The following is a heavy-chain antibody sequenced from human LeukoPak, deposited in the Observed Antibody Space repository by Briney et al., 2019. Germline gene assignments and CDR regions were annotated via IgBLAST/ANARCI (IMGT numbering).Heavy chain of an antibody. CDR1: GGSISSSNW. J-gene: IGHJ3*02. CDR2: IYHSGST. CDR3: ARVLRATIIVVTDAFDI. V-gene: IGHV4-4*02. Sequence: SGTLSLTCAVSGGSISSSNWWSWVRQPPGKGLEWIGEIYHSGSTNYNPSLKSRVTISVDTSKNQFSLKLSSVTAADTAVYYCARVLRATIIVVTDAFDIWGQGTMVTVSS. D-gene: IGHD3-22*01.